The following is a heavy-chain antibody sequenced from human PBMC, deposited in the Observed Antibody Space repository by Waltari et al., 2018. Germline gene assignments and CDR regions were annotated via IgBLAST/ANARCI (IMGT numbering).Heavy chain of an antibody. V-gene: IGHV3-33*01. CDR3: ARDNYYDSSGYRQMYYFDY. CDR1: GFSFSTYG. J-gene: IGHJ4*02. D-gene: IGHD3-22*01. CDR2: IWFDGSNE. Sequence: QVHLVESGGGAIQPGRSLRLSCVASGFSFSTYGMHWVRRAPGKGLEWLAVIWFDGSNENYGDSVKGRFTISRDNSKHTLYLQMNSLRVEDTAVYYCARDNYYDSSGYRQMYYFDYWGQGTLVTVSS.